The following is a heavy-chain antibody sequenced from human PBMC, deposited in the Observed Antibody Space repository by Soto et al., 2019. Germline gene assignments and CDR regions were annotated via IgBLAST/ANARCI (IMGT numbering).Heavy chain of an antibody. Sequence: QVQLVESGGGVVKPGGSLRLSCAASGFTFNNYYMGWIRQAPGKGLECVSYISSGGTMTYYADSVKGRFTISRDNPKNSLYLLMSGLRAEDTAVYYCVTARSWRLDSWGKGTLLTVPS. V-gene: IGHV3-11*01. J-gene: IGHJ4*02. CDR1: GFTFNNYY. CDR3: VTARSWRLDS. D-gene: IGHD3-10*01. CDR2: ISSGGTMT.